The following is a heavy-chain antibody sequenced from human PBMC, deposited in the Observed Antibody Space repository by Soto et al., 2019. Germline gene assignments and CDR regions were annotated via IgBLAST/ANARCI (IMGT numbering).Heavy chain of an antibody. CDR3: AKDVVVGATTGLGDYYYYYGMDV. V-gene: IGHV3-30*18. J-gene: IGHJ6*02. D-gene: IGHD1-26*01. CDR2: ISYDGSNK. CDR1: GFTFSSYG. Sequence: QVQLVESGGGVVQPGRSLRLSCAASGFTFSSYGMHWVRQAPGKRLEWVAVISYDGSNKYYADSVKGRLTISRDNSKNTLYLQMNRLRAEDTAVYYCAKDVVVGATTGLGDYYYYYGMDVWGQGTTVTVSS.